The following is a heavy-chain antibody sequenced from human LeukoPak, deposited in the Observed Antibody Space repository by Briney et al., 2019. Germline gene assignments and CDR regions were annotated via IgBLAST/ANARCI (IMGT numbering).Heavy chain of an antibody. D-gene: IGHD4-17*01. CDR1: GGSISSSNW. Sequence: NPSETLSLTCAVSGGSISSSNWRSWVRQPPGKGLEWVGEIYHSGSTNYNPSLKSRVTISVDKSKNQFSLKLSSVTAADTAVYYCARDNYGDGRYFDYWGQGTLVTVSS. CDR2: IYHSGST. J-gene: IGHJ4*02. V-gene: IGHV4-4*02. CDR3: ARDNYGDGRYFDY.